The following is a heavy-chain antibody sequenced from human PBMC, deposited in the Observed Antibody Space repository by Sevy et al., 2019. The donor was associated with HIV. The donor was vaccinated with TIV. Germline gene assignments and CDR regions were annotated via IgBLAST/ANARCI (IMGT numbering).Heavy chain of an antibody. D-gene: IGHD2-8*01. J-gene: IGHJ4*02. Sequence: GGSLRLSCAASGFAFYDYSMSWIRQAPGKGLEWFASLSFGCGKINYADSVKGRFTVSRDISKNSFYLQMDNLRVEDTALYYCAREGCTRPNDYWGQGTRVTVSS. CDR1: GFAFYDYS. V-gene: IGHV3-23*01. CDR2: LSFGCGKI. CDR3: AREGCTRPNDY.